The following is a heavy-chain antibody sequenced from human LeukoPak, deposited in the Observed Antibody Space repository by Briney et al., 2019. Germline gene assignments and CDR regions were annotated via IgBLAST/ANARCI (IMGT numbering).Heavy chain of an antibody. CDR2: IIPIFGTA. CDR1: GGTFSSYA. CDR3: ARERIAVAGTGWFDP. V-gene: IGHV1-69*13. J-gene: IGHJ5*02. Sequence: GASVKVSCKASGGTFSSYAISWVGQAPGQGLEWMGGIIPIFGTANYAQKFQGRVTITADESTSTAYMELSSLRSEDTAVYYCARERIAVAGTGWFDPWGQGTLVTVSS. D-gene: IGHD6-19*01.